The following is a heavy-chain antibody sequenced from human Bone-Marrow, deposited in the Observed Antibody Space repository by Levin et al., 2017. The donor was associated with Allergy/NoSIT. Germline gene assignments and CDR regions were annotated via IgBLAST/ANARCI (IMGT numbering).Heavy chain of an antibody. CDR3: ARNPLGELSFDY. V-gene: IGHV1-69*06. CDR1: GGTFSSYA. CDR2: IIPIFGTA. Sequence: SVKVSCKASGGTFSSYAISWVRQAPGQGLEWMGGIIPIFGTANYAQKFQGRVTITADKSTSTAYMELSSLRSEDTAVYYCARNPLGELSFDYWGQGTLVTVSS. D-gene: IGHD3-16*02. J-gene: IGHJ4*02.